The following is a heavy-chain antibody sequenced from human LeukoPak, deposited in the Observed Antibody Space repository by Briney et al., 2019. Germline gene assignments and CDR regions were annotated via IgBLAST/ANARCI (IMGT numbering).Heavy chain of an antibody. CDR2: IYYSLST. Sequence: SETLSLTCTVSGGSLSSYYWNWIRQPPGKGLEWIGYIYYSLSTNYNPSLRSRVTISPDTSKNQFSLKLSSVTAADTAVYYCARQSQGYCSSTTCHSWFDPWGQGTLVSVSS. CDR3: ARQSQGYCSSTTCHSWFDP. CDR1: GGSLSSYY. D-gene: IGHD2-2*01. V-gene: IGHV4-59*08. J-gene: IGHJ5*02.